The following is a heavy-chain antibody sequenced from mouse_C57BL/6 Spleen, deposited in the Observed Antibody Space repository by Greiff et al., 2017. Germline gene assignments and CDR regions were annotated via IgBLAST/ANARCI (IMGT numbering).Heavy chain of an antibody. D-gene: IGHD1-1*01. Sequence: VQLQQSGAELMKPGASVKLSCTATGYTFTGYWIEWVKQRPGHGLEWIGEILPGSGSTNYNEKFKGKATFTAATSTNTAYLQLSSLTTEDSAIDYCARSTALITTVVHFDYWGQGTTLTVSS. J-gene: IGHJ2*01. CDR1: GYTFTGYW. CDR3: ARSTALITTVVHFDY. V-gene: IGHV1-9*01. CDR2: ILPGSGST.